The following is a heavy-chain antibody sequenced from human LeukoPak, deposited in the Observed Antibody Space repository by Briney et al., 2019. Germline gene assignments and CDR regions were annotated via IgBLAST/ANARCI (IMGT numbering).Heavy chain of an antibody. Sequence: SVTVSCKASGGTFSSYAISWVRQAPGQGLEWMGGIIPIFGTANYAQKFQGRVTITADESTSTAYMELSSLRSEDTAVYYCAREKATVVTPGLHYFDYWGQGTLVTVSS. J-gene: IGHJ4*02. D-gene: IGHD4-23*01. V-gene: IGHV1-69*13. CDR3: AREKATVVTPGLHYFDY. CDR1: GGTFSSYA. CDR2: IIPIFGTA.